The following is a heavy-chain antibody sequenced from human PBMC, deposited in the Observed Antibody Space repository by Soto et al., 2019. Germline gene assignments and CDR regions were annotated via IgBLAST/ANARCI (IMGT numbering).Heavy chain of an antibody. D-gene: IGHD2-2*01. V-gene: IGHV4-30-4*01. CDR2: IYYSGST. J-gene: IGHJ6*02. CDR3: AREIPIPPRANYYYYGMDV. CDR1: GGSISSGDYY. Sequence: SETLSLTCTVSGGSISSGDYYWSWIRQAPGKGLEWIGYIYYSGSTYYNPSLKSRVTISVDTSKNQFSLKLSSVTAADTAVYYCAREIPIPPRANYYYYGMDVWGQGTTVTVSS.